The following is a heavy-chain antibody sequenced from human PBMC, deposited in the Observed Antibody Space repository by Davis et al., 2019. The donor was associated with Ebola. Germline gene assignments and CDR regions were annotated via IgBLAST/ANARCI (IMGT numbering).Heavy chain of an antibody. CDR3: ARAYIATTVDY. D-gene: IGHD1-26*01. Sequence: SETLSLTCTVSGGPIGRYYWAWVRQPPGKGLEWIGHIFFLGKTNYSPSLKSRVTISLDTSKGQFSLKLTSVTAADTAVYYCARAYIATTVDYWGQGTLVTVSS. CDR1: GGPIGRYY. CDR2: IFFLGKT. J-gene: IGHJ4*02. V-gene: IGHV4-59*08.